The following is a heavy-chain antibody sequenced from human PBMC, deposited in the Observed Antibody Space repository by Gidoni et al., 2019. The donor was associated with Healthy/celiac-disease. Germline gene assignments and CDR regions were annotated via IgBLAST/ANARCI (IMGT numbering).Heavy chain of an antibody. CDR2: IYYSGST. D-gene: IGHD4-17*01. V-gene: IGHV4-31*03. CDR3: ARVTVTGGMDV. Sequence: QVQLQESGPGLVKPSQTLSLTCTVSGGPISSGGYFWSWVRQHPGKGLEWIGYIYYSGSTYYNPSLKSRVSISVDKSKKQFSLKVSSVTAADTAVYYCARVTVTGGMDVWGQGTTVTVSS. J-gene: IGHJ6*02. CDR1: GGPISSGGYF.